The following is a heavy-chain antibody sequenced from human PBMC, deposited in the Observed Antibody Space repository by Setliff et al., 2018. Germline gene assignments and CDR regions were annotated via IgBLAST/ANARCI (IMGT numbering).Heavy chain of an antibody. V-gene: IGHV1-18*04. J-gene: IGHJ4*02. CDR2: ISAYNGNT. Sequence: GASVKVSCKASGYTFTNSIMNWVRQAPGQGLEWMGWISAYNGNTYHAQKFQGTVLMTADTSTTTAYLELRSLRSDDTAVYYCSRLVRFCTRIVCQRLSGDDYWGQGTLVTVSS. CDR1: GYTFTNSI. CDR3: SRLVRFCTRIVCQRLSGDDY. D-gene: IGHD3-10*01.